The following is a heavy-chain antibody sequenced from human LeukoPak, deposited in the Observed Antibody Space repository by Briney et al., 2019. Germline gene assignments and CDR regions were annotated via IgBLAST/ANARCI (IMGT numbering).Heavy chain of an antibody. D-gene: IGHD5-18*01. V-gene: IGHV3-30*18. CDR2: ISYDGSKE. CDR3: AKDRYSYAFEYSDS. J-gene: IGHJ4*02. CDR1: GFTFRDYG. Sequence: GRALRLSCAASGFTFRDYGMHWVRQAPGKGLEWLAVISYDGSKEYYADSVKGRFIISRDNSKNTVYLQMSSLRPEETAVYYCAKDRYSYAFEYSDSWGQGTLVTVSS.